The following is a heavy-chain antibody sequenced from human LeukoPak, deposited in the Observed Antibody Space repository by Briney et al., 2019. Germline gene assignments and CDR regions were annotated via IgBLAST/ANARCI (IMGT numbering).Heavy chain of an antibody. CDR3: ARDNIVATAYFDY. V-gene: IGHV3-21*01. CDR2: ISSSSSYI. Sequence: PGGSLRLSCAASGFTFSSYSMNWVRRAPGKGLEWVSSISSSSSYIYYADSVKGRFTISRDNAKNSLYLQMNSLRAEDTAVYYCARDNIVATAYFDYWGQGTLVTVSS. CDR1: GFTFSSYS. D-gene: IGHD5-12*01. J-gene: IGHJ4*02.